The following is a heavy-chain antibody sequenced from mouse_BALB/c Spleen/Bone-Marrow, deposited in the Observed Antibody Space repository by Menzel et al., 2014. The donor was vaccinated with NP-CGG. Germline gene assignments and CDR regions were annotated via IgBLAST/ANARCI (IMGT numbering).Heavy chain of an antibody. D-gene: IGHD1-1*01. CDR2: ISSGGGST. J-gene: IGHJ2*01. CDR1: GFAFSSYD. CDR3: AREVLREYFDY. V-gene: IGHV5-12-1*01. Sequence: DVMLVESGGGLVKPGGSLKLSCAASGFAFSSYDMSWVRQTPEKRLEWVAYISSGGGSTYYPDTVKGRFTISRDNAKNTLYLQMSSLKSEDTAMYYCAREVLREYFDYWGQGTTLTVSS.